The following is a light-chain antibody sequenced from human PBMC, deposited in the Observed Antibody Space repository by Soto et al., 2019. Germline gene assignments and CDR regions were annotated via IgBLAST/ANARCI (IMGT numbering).Light chain of an antibody. V-gene: IGKV3-20*01. CDR3: QQYGSSPYT. CDR2: GAS. CDR1: QSVTSRD. Sequence: EIVLTQSPGTLSLSPGERATLSCKSSQSVTSRDLAWYQQRPGQAPRLLIYGASSRVTGIPDKFSGSGSGTDFTLTISSLEPDDFAVYYCQQYGSSPYTFGQGTKVDIK. J-gene: IGKJ2*01.